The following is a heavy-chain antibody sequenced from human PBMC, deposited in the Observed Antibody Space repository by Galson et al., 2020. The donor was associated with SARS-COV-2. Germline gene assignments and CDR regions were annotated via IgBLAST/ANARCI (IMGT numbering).Heavy chain of an antibody. CDR1: AGSISSGGYY. Sequence: SETLSLTCTVSAGSISSGGYYWSWIRQYPGKGLEWIGYIYYSGITYYKPSLKSRVTISVDTSKNQFSLKLSSVTAADTAVYYCAGSGGTPHLHNAMDVWGQGTTVTVSS. CDR3: AGSGGTPHLHNAMDV. J-gene: IGHJ6*02. V-gene: IGHV4-31*03. CDR2: IYYSGIT. D-gene: IGHD2-15*01.